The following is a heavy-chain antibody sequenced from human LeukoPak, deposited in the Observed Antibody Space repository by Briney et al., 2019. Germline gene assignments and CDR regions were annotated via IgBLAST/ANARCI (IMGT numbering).Heavy chain of an antibody. CDR2: INPNSGNT. Sequence: ASVKVSCKASGYTFTGYYMHWVRQAPGQGLEWMGWINPNSGNTGYAQKLKGRVTMTTDTSTSTAYMELRSLRSDDTAVYYCARDKADYYDSSGYYAWGQGTLVTVSS. V-gene: IGHV1-18*04. D-gene: IGHD3-22*01. J-gene: IGHJ5*02. CDR1: GYTFTGYY. CDR3: ARDKADYYDSSGYYA.